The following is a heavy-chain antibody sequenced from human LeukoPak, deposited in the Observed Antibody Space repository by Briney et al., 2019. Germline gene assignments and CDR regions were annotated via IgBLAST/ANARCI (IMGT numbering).Heavy chain of an antibody. D-gene: IGHD6-13*01. Sequence: PGGSLRLSCAASGFTFSNAWMSWVRQAPGKGLEWVGRINSKTDGGTTDYDAPVKGRFTISIDDSKTTLYLQMNSLKTDDTAVYYCTTDPLSHSSSWYPRDYWGQGTLVTVSS. CDR1: GFTFSNAW. J-gene: IGHJ4*01. V-gene: IGHV3-15*01. CDR2: INSKTDGGTT. CDR3: TTDPLSHSSSWYPRDY.